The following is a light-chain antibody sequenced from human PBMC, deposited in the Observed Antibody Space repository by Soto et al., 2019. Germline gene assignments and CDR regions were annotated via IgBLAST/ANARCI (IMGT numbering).Light chain of an antibody. CDR1: QSISSW. CDR3: QQYNSYSKT. CDR2: DAS. Sequence: DIQMTKSPSTLSASVGDRVTITCRASQSISSWLAWYQQKPGKAPKLLIYDASSLESGVPSRFSGSGSGTEFTLTISSLQPDDFATYYCQQYNSYSKTFVQGTKVDTK. V-gene: IGKV1-5*01. J-gene: IGKJ1*01.